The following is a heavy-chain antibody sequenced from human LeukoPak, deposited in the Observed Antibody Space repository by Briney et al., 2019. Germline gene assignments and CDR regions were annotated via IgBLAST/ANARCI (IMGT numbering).Heavy chain of an antibody. CDR3: AKSRSPYSSGWYPFTY. J-gene: IGHJ4*02. D-gene: IGHD6-19*01. Sequence: GGSLRLSCAASGFTFSGYAMSWVRQAPGKGLEWVSAISGISGSTYYADSVKGRFTISRDNSQNTLYLQIHSLRADDTAVYYCAKSRSPYSSGWYPFTYWGQGTLVTVSS. CDR1: GFTFSGYA. V-gene: IGHV3-23*01. CDR2: ISGISGST.